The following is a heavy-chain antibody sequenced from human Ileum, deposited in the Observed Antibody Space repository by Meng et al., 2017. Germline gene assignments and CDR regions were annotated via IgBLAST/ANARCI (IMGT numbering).Heavy chain of an antibody. J-gene: IGHJ3*02. CDR1: GGTFSSYA. Sequence: SVKVSCKASGGTFSSYAISWVRQAPGQGREWMGGIIPIFHTANYAQKFQGRVTITTDESTSTAYMELSSLRSEDTAVYYCARRIVGTTSGAFDIWGQGTMVTVSS. CDR3: ARRIVGTTSGAFDI. D-gene: IGHD1-26*01. V-gene: IGHV1-69*05. CDR2: IIPIFHTA.